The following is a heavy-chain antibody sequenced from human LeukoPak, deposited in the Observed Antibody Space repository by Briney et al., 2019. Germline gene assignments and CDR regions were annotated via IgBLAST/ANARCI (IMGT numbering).Heavy chain of an antibody. D-gene: IGHD2-2*01. Sequence: SETLSLTCAVYGGSFSGYYWSWIRQPPGKGLEWIGEINHSGSTNYNPSLKSRVTISVDTSKNQFSPKLSSVTAADTAVYYCVGYCSSTSCSDAFDIWGQGTMVTVSS. CDR1: GGSFSGYY. CDR3: VGYCSSTSCSDAFDI. V-gene: IGHV4-34*01. CDR2: INHSGST. J-gene: IGHJ3*02.